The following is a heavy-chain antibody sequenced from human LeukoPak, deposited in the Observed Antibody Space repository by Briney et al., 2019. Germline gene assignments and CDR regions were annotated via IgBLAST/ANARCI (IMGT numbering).Heavy chain of an antibody. V-gene: IGHV3-23*01. Sequence: GGSLRLSCAASGISFNNYGMSWVRQAPGKRLEWVSSISNGGHHTYYADSVRGRFTISRDNSKNTLYLQMNSLRAEDTAVHYCAKDWDYYGSDYWGQGTLVTVSS. CDR1: GISFNNYG. CDR2: ISNGGHHT. D-gene: IGHD3-10*01. CDR3: AKDWDYYGSDY. J-gene: IGHJ4*02.